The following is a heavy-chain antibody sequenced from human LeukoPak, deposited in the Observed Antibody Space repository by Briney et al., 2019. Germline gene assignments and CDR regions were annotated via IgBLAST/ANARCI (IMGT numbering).Heavy chain of an antibody. D-gene: IGHD3-3*01. CDR2: IYPGDSDT. V-gene: IGHV5-51*01. Sequence: GESLQISCQGSGYRFTSYWIGWVRPLPGKGLEWMGIIYPGDSDTRYSPSFQGQVTISADKSISTASLQWSSLKASDTAMYYCARRYYDFWSGYSSYYYYYYMDVWGKGTTVTVSS. CDR1: GYRFTSYW. J-gene: IGHJ6*03. CDR3: ARRYYDFWSGYSSYYYYYYMDV.